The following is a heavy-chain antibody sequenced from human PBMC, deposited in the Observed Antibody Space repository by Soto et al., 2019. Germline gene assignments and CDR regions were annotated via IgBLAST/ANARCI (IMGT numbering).Heavy chain of an antibody. D-gene: IGHD3-22*01. CDR3: TTDPVTMIVVVPSSG. V-gene: IGHV3-15*07. J-gene: IGHJ4*02. CDR2: IKSKTDGGTT. Sequence: GGSLRLSCAASGFTFTNAWMNWVRQAPGKGLEWVGRIKSKTDGGTTDYAAPVKGRFTISRDDSKNTLYLQMNSLKTEDTAVYYCTTDPVTMIVVVPSSGWGQGTLVTVSS. CDR1: GFTFTNAW.